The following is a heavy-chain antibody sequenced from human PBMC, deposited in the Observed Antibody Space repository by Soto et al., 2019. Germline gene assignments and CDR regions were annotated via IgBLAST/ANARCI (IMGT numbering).Heavy chain of an antibody. CDR3: ARVGALGSSSCFDY. V-gene: IGHV4-34*01. CDR1: GGSFSGCY. Sequence: QVQLQQWGAGLLKPSETLSLTCAVYGGSFSGCYWSWIRQPPGKGLEWIGEINHSGSTNYNPSLKSRVTIXVXTXXNQLSLKLSSVTAADTAVYYCARVGALGSSSCFDYWGQGTLVTVSS. D-gene: IGHD6-13*01. CDR2: INHSGST. J-gene: IGHJ4*02.